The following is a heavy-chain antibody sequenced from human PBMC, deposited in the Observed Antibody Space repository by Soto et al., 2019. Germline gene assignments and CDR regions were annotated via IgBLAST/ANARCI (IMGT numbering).Heavy chain of an antibody. V-gene: IGHV3-23*01. Sequence: LRLSCAGSGFTFSNYAMTWVRQAPGKGLEWVSTTRSNGEYTYYADSVKGRFTVSRDNSQNALLLEMSSLRAEDTAVYYCAKESMSVAVSASRVYGIDVWGQGTTVTVSS. D-gene: IGHD6-6*01. CDR2: TRSNGEYT. CDR3: AKESMSVAVSASRVYGIDV. J-gene: IGHJ6*02. CDR1: GFTFSNYA.